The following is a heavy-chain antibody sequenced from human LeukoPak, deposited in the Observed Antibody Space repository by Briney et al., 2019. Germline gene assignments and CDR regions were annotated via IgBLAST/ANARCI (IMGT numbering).Heavy chain of an antibody. D-gene: IGHD3-3*01. CDR1: GYTFTGYY. Sequence: ASVKVSCKASGYTFTGYYMHWVRQAPGQGLEWMGWINPNSGGTNYAQKFQGRVTMTRDTSISTAYMGLSRLRSDDTAVYYCARGYDFWSGYYTPNWFDPWGQGTLVTVSS. J-gene: IGHJ5*02. CDR2: INPNSGGT. V-gene: IGHV1-2*02. CDR3: ARGYDFWSGYYTPNWFDP.